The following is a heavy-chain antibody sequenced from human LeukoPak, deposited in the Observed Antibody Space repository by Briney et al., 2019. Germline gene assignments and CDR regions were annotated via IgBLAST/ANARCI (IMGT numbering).Heavy chain of an antibody. CDR2: IYTSGST. Sequence: PSQTLSLTCTVSGGSISSGGYYWSWIRQPAGKGLEWIGRIYTSGSTNYNPSLKSRVTISIDTSKKHFFLKLNSVTAADTAVYYCATGYGDFRVEGRYFYSWGQGTLVTVSS. D-gene: IGHD4-17*01. V-gene: IGHV4-61*02. CDR3: ATGYGDFRVEGRYFYS. CDR1: GGSISSGGYY. J-gene: IGHJ4*02.